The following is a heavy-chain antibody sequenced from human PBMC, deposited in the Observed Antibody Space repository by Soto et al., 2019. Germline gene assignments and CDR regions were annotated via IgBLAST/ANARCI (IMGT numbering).Heavy chain of an antibody. V-gene: IGHV1-24*01. CDR2: FDPEDGET. CDR1: GYTLTELS. D-gene: IGHD5-18*01. Sequence: QVQLVQSGAEVKKPGASVKVSCKVSGYTLTELSMHWVRQAPGKGLEWKGGFDPEDGETIYAPKFQGRVTMTEHTATDTAYTELSSLRSEDTAVYYCATAWDTAIVIDYWGQGTLVTVSS. CDR3: ATAWDTAIVIDY. J-gene: IGHJ4*02.